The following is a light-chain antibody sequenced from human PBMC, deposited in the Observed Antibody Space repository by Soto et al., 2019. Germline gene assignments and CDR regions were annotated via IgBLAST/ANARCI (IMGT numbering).Light chain of an antibody. CDR1: QSVSSN. CDR3: QQYNNWPPWT. Sequence: EIVMTQSPATLSVSPGERATLSCRASQSVSSNLAWYQQKPGQAPRRLIYGASTRATGIPARLSGSGSGTEFTITISSLQSEDFAVYYCQQYNNWPPWTFGQGTKVEIK. J-gene: IGKJ1*01. V-gene: IGKV3-15*01. CDR2: GAS.